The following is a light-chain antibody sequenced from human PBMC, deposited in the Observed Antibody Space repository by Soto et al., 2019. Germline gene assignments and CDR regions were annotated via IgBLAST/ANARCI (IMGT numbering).Light chain of an antibody. Sequence: QSALTQPASVSGSPGQSITIPCTGSSSDVGGYNYVSWHQQHPGKAPKLIIYDVIHRPSGVSSRFSGSRSGNTASLIISGLQAEDEADYYCSSFTSSTPTYVFGSGTKLTVL. J-gene: IGLJ1*01. V-gene: IGLV2-14*01. CDR1: SSDVGGYNY. CDR3: SSFTSSTPTYV. CDR2: DVI.